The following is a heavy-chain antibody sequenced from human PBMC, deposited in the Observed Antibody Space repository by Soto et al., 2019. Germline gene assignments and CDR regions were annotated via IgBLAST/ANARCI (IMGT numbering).Heavy chain of an antibody. CDR3: ARGIGVAARPFDY. Sequence: SETLSLTCTVSGGSISSGDYYWSWIRQPPGKGLEWIGYIYYSGSTYYNPSLKSRVTISVDTSKNQFSLKLSSVTAADTAVYYCARGIGVAARPFDYWGQGTLVTVSS. CDR2: IYYSGST. CDR1: GGSISSGDYY. D-gene: IGHD6-13*01. J-gene: IGHJ4*02. V-gene: IGHV4-30-4*01.